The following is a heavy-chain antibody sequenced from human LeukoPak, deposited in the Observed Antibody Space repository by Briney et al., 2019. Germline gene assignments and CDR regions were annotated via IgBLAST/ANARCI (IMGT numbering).Heavy chain of an antibody. CDR3: ARDIYGSGPPVGDTIDY. CDR2: IYSGGGT. V-gene: IGHV3-66*01. CDR1: GFIVSSNY. Sequence: GGSLRLSCALSGFIVSSNYMSWVRQAPGKGLEWVSVIYSGGGTNYADSVKGRFTISRDKSKNTLYLQMNSLRAEDTAVYYCARDIYGSGPPVGDTIDYWGQGTLVTVSS. J-gene: IGHJ4*02. D-gene: IGHD3-10*01.